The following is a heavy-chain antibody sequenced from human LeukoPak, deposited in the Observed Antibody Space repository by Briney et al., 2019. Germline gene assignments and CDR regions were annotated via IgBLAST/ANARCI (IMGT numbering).Heavy chain of an antibody. CDR2: INPSGGST. J-gene: IGHJ6*03. CDR3: ARGRITMVRGALNKQYYYYYYMDV. CDR1: GYTFTSYY. V-gene: IGHV1-46*01. Sequence: ASVKVSCKASGYTFTSYYMHWVRQAPGQGLEWMGIINPSGGSTSYAQKFQGRVTMTRDTSTSTVYMELSSLRSEDTAVYYCARGRITMVRGALNKQYYYYYYMDVWGKGTTVTVSS. D-gene: IGHD3-10*01.